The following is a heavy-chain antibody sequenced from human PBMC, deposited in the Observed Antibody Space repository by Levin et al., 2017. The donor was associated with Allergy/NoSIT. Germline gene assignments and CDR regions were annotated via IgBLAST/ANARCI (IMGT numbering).Heavy chain of an antibody. Sequence: LAGGSLRLSCAASGFTFNDYAMHWVRQAPGKGLEWVSGISWNGDTIGYADSVKGRFTISRDSAKNSLYLQMNSLRPEDTAFYYCAKDDSGSAVPAFNLWGQGTMVTVSS. D-gene: IGHD3-10*01. CDR3: AKDDSGSAVPAFNL. J-gene: IGHJ3*01. CDR2: ISWNGDTI. CDR1: GFTFNDYA. V-gene: IGHV3-9*01.